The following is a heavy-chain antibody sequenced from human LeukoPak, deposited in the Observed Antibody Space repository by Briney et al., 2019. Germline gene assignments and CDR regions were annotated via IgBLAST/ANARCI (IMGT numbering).Heavy chain of an antibody. Sequence: GESLKISCKGSGYNFATYWIAWVRQMPGKGLEWMGIIYPDDSDTRYSPSFQGQVTISVDKSISTAYLQWSSLKASDTAMYYCARRSGRFGELLAPHFGYWGQGTLVTVSS. CDR2: IYPDDSDT. D-gene: IGHD3-10*01. V-gene: IGHV5-51*01. CDR3: ARRSGRFGELLAPHFGY. CDR1: GYNFATYW. J-gene: IGHJ4*02.